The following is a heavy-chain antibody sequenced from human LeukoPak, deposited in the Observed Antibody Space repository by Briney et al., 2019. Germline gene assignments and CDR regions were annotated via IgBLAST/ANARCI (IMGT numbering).Heavy chain of an antibody. Sequence: SETLSLTCAVYGGSFSGYYWSWIRQPPGKGLEWIGYIYYSGSTNYNPSLKSRVTISVDTSKNQFSLKLSSVTAADTAVYYCARVDYGDSLDYWGQGTLVTVSS. CDR2: IYYSGST. CDR3: ARVDYGDSLDY. J-gene: IGHJ4*02. CDR1: GGSFSGYY. V-gene: IGHV4-59*01. D-gene: IGHD4-17*01.